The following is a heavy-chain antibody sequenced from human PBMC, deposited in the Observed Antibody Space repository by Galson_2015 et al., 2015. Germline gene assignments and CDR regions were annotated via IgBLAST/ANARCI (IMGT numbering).Heavy chain of an antibody. J-gene: IGHJ6*02. CDR1: GYTFTGYY. Sequence: SVKVSCKASGYTFTGYYMHWVRQAPGQGLEWMGWINPNSGGTNYAQKFQGWVTMTRDTSISTAYMELSRLRSDDTAVYYCARHPIYCYDSSGQDYYYYGMDVWGQGTPVTVS. CDR2: INPNSGGT. D-gene: IGHD3-22*01. CDR3: ARHPIYCYDSSGQDYYYYGMDV. V-gene: IGHV1-2*04.